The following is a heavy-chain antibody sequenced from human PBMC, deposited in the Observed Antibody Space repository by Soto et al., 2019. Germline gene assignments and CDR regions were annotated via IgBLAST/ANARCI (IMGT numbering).Heavy chain of an antibody. CDR3: AKGSAATHYYYYGMDV. D-gene: IGHD2-15*01. V-gene: IGHV3-23*01. Sequence: PGGSLRLSCAASGFSFSTFAMSWVRQAPGKGLQWVSSISGSGGSTYYADSVKGRFTISRDNSKNILYLQMNSLRADDTAVYYCAKGSAATHYYYYGMDVWGQGTTVTVS. CDR2: ISGSGGST. CDR1: GFSFSTFA. J-gene: IGHJ6*02.